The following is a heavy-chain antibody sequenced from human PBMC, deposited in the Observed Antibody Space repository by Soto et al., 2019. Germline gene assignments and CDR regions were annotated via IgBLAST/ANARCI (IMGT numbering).Heavy chain of an antibody. CDR3: AKGSYDFWSGYADP. CDR2: ISGSGGST. Sequence: GGSLRLSCAASGFTFSSYAMSWVRQAPGKGLEWVSAISGSGGSTYYADSVKGRFTISRDNSKNTLYLQMNSLRAEDTAVYYCAKGSYDFWSGYADPWGQGTLVTVSS. J-gene: IGHJ5*02. CDR1: GFTFSSYA. D-gene: IGHD3-3*01. V-gene: IGHV3-23*01.